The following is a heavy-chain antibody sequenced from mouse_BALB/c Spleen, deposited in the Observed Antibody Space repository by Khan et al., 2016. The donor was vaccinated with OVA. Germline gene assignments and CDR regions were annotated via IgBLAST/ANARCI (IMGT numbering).Heavy chain of an antibody. J-gene: IGHJ3*01. D-gene: IGHD4-1*01. CDR3: ARAGWDVFAY. CDR1: GYTFTDYV. CDR2: IYPGSDGT. V-gene: IGHV1-77*01. Sequence: QVQLQQSGPELVKPGASVKMSCKASGYTFTDYVMNWVKQRTGQGLELIGQIYPGSDGTYYNEKFKGKATLTADRSSSTAYMQLSSLTSEDSAVYFCARAGWDVFAYGGQGTLVTVSA.